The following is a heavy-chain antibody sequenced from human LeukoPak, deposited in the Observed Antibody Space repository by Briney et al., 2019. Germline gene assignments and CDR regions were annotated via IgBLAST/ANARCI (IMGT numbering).Heavy chain of an antibody. J-gene: IGHJ4*02. CDR2: ISGSGGST. V-gene: IGHV3-23*01. D-gene: IGHD3-10*01. Sequence: GGSLRLSCAASGFTFSGYAMSWVRRAPGKGLEWVSTISGSGGSTYYADSVKGRFTSSRDNSKNTLSLQMNNLRAEDTAVYYCAKGSRYYYGSGSFSSQFDYWGQGNLVTVSS. CDR1: GFTFSGYA. CDR3: AKGSRYYYGSGSFSSQFDY.